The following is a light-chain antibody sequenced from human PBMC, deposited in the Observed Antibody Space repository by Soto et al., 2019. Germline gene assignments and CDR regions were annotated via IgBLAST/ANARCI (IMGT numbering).Light chain of an antibody. J-gene: IGKJ3*01. V-gene: IGKV1-39*01. Sequence: DIQMTQSPSSLSASVGDRVTITCRASQSIRNYLIWYQQKPGKAPKLLIYGASSLQSGVPSRFSGSGSGTDFTLTISSLQPEDFATYYCQQSYNTPLTFGPGTKVDIK. CDR1: QSIRNY. CDR3: QQSYNTPLT. CDR2: GAS.